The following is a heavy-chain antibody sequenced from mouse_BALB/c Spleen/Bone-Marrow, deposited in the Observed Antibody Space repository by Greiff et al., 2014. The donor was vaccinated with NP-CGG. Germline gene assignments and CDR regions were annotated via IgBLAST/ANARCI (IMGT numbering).Heavy chain of an antibody. J-gene: IGHJ3*01. CDR3: ASYYCGSYGFAY. D-gene: IGHD1-1*01. CDR1: GFNIKDTF. Sequence: VQLQESGAELVKPGASVKLSCTASGFNIKDTFMHWVKQRPEQGLEWIGRIDPGNGNTKYDPKFQGKATLTADTSSNTAYLQLSSLTSEDTAVYYCASYYCGSYGFAYWGQGTLVTVSA. V-gene: IGHV14-3*02. CDR2: IDPGNGNT.